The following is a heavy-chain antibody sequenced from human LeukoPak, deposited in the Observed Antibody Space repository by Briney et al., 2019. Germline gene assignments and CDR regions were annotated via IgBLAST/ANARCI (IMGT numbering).Heavy chain of an antibody. V-gene: IGHV3-48*03. Sequence: GGSLRLSCAASGFTFSSYEMNWVRQAPGKGLEWVSYISSSGSTIYYADSVKGQFTISRDNAKNSVFLQINNLRAEDTAIYYCARRGYHDSSGYDYWGQGTLVTVSS. CDR1: GFTFSSYE. D-gene: IGHD3-22*01. CDR3: ARRGYHDSSGYDY. J-gene: IGHJ4*02. CDR2: ISSSGSTI.